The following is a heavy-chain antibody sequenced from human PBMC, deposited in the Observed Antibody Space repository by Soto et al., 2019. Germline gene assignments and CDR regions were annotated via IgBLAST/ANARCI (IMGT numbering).Heavy chain of an antibody. CDR3: ARVKYLSSIDAFDI. CDR1: GFTVSTNS. D-gene: IGHD6-13*01. CDR2: IYSGGST. V-gene: IGHV3-66*01. J-gene: IGHJ3*02. Sequence: EVQLVESGGGLVQPGGSLRLSCAASGFTVSTNSMSWVRQAPGKGLEWVSVIYSGGSTYDADSVKGRFTISRDNSKNTLHLQMNSLRAEDTAVYYCARVKYLSSIDAFDIWGQGTMVTVSS.